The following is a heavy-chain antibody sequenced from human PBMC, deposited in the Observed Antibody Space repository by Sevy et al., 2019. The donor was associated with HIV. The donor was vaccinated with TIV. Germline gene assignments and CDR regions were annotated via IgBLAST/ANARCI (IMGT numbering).Heavy chain of an antibody. D-gene: IGHD3-22*01. Sequence: GGSLRLSCAASGFTFSAYGMHWVRQAPGKGLEWVAVMSYDGTNKYYGDSVKGRFTISRDNSKNSVYLQMNSLRDEDSAVYYCARVVLYYDANYCDFWGQGALVTVSS. J-gene: IGHJ4*02. CDR2: MSYDGTNK. CDR3: ARVVLYYDANYCDF. CDR1: GFTFSAYG. V-gene: IGHV3-30*03.